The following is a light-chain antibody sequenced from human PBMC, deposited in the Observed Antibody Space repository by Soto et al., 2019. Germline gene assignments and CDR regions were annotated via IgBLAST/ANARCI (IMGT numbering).Light chain of an antibody. Sequence: EIVLTQSPGTLSLSPGERATLSCRASQTVSSSYLAWYQQKPGQAPRLLIYGASNRATGIPDRFSGSGSGTDFTLTISRLEPEDFAVYYCQQYGSPPPFTFGGGTEVEIK. CDR2: GAS. V-gene: IGKV3-20*01. J-gene: IGKJ4*01. CDR1: QTVSSSY. CDR3: QQYGSPPPFT.